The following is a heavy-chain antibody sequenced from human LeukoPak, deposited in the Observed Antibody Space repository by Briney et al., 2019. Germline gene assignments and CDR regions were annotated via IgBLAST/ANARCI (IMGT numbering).Heavy chain of an antibody. Sequence: PGRSLRLSCAASGFTFSSYAMHWVRQAPGKGLEWVAVISYDGSNKHYADSVKGRFTISRDNSKNTLYLQMNSLRAEDTAVYYCAKLSITMVRGVKGPFDYWGQGTLVTVSS. D-gene: IGHD3-10*01. CDR2: ISYDGSNK. V-gene: IGHV3-30*04. CDR3: AKLSITMVRGVKGPFDY. CDR1: GFTFSSYA. J-gene: IGHJ4*02.